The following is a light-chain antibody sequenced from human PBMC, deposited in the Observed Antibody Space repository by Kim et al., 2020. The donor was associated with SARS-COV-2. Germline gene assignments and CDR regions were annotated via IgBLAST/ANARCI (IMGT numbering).Light chain of an antibody. Sequence: VSQGQKASITYSGDKLGDKYACWYQQKPGQYPVLVIYQDSKRPSGIPERFSGSNSGNTATLTISGTHAMDEADYYCQAWDSSTVVFGGGTQLTVL. V-gene: IGLV3-1*01. J-gene: IGLJ2*01. CDR3: QAWDSSTVV. CDR2: QDS. CDR1: KLGDKY.